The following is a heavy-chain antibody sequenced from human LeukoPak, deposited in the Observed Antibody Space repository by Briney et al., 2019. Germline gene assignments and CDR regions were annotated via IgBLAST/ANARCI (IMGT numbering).Heavy chain of an antibody. CDR2: ISGSGGST. J-gene: IGHJ4*02. D-gene: IGHD3-10*01. CDR1: GFTFSSYA. V-gene: IGHV3-23*01. CDR3: AKGPPSHITMVRGASFS. Sequence: GGSLRLSCAASGFTFSSYAMSWVRQAPGKGLEWVSAISGSGGSTYYADSVKGRFTISRDNSKNTLYLQMNSLRAEDTAVYYCAKGPPSHITMVRGASFSWGQGTLVTVSS.